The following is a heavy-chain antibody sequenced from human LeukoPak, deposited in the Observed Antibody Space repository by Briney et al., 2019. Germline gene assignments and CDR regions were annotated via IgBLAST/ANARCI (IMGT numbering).Heavy chain of an antibody. CDR3: ARDLFDDYSLDY. V-gene: IGHV3-21*01. D-gene: IGHD3-16*01. CDR1: GFTFSSNS. CDR2: ISSSSSII. J-gene: IGHJ4*02. Sequence: GGSLRLSCAASGFTFSSNSMNWVRQAPGKGLEWVSSISSSSSIIYYADSVKGRFTISRDNAKNSLYLQMNSLRAEDTAVYYCARDLFDDYSLDYWGQGTLVTVSS.